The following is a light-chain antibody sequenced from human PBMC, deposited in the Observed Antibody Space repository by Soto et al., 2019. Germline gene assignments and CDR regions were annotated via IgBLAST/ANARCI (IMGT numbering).Light chain of an antibody. CDR3: SSYAGSKSYV. CDR2: EVS. Sequence: QSALTQPPSASGSPGQSVTISCTGTSSDVGGYNYVSWYQQHPGKAPKLMIFEVSKRPSGVPDRSSGSKSGNTASLTVSGLQPEDEADYYCSSYAGSKSYVFGSGPKVTVL. CDR1: SSDVGGYNY. V-gene: IGLV2-8*01. J-gene: IGLJ1*01.